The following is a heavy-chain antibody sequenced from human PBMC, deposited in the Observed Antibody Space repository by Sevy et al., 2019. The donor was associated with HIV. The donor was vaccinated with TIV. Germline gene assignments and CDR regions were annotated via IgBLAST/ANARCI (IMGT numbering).Heavy chain of an antibody. J-gene: IGHJ6*02. CDR2: IYYSGST. CDR3: ARSNALYGMDV. CDR1: GGSVSSGSYY. Sequence: SDTLSLTCTVSGGSVSSGSYYWSWIRQPPGKGLEWIGYIYYSGSTNYNPSLKSRVTISVDTSKNQFSLKLSSVTAADTAVYYCARSNALYGMDVWGQGTTVTVSS. V-gene: IGHV4-61*01. D-gene: IGHD2-2*01.